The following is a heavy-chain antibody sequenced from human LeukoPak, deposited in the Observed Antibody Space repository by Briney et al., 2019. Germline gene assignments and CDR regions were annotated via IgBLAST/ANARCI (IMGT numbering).Heavy chain of an antibody. CDR3: ALMTAYGSGGTDALDV. CDR1: GFSLSTRAMC. J-gene: IGHJ3*01. CDR2: IDWDDDK. V-gene: IGHV2-70*17. D-gene: IGHD3-10*01. Sequence: SGPTLVNPTQTLTLTCTFSGFSLSTRAMCVSWIRQPPGKALEFLARIDWDDDKFYSASLKTRLTISKGTSKNQVVLTMTNMDPVDTATYYCALMTAYGSGGTDALDVWGQGTMVTVSS.